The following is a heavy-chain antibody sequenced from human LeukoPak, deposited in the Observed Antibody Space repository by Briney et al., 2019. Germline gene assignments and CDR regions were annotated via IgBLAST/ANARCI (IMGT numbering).Heavy chain of an antibody. J-gene: IGHJ4*02. CDR1: GGSISSYY. Sequence: SETLSLTCTVSGGSISSYYWSWIRQPPGKGLEWIGYIYYSGSTNYNPSLKSRVTISVDTSKNQISLKLSSVTAADTAVYYCARVYSYGFALDYWGQGTLVTVSS. V-gene: IGHV4-59*01. CDR3: ARVYSYGFALDY. CDR2: IYYSGST. D-gene: IGHD5-18*01.